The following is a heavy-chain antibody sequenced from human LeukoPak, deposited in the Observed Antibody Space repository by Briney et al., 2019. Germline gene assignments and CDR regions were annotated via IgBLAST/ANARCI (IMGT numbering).Heavy chain of an antibody. D-gene: IGHD3-3*01. Sequence: GGSLRLSCAASGFTFSSYAMSWVRQAPGKGLGWVSAISGSGGSTYYADSVKGRFTISRDNSKNTLYLQMNSLRAEDTAVYYCAKDHDFWSGYYIFDYWGQGTLVTVSS. CDR3: AKDHDFWSGYYIFDY. V-gene: IGHV3-23*01. CDR2: ISGSGGST. J-gene: IGHJ4*02. CDR1: GFTFSSYA.